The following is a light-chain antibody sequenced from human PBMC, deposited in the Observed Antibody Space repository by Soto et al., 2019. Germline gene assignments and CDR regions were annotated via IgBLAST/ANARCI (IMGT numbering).Light chain of an antibody. CDR2: DVN. Sequence: QSALTQPASASGSPGQSVTISCTGTSSDVGGYNYVSWYQQHPGKAPKLMIYDVNKRPSGFPDRFSGSKSGNTASLTVSGLDEEDDAYYCCISDAGTHIVFGAGTKLTVL. CDR3: ISDAGTHIV. J-gene: IGLJ1*01. CDR1: SSDVGGYNY. V-gene: IGLV2-8*01.